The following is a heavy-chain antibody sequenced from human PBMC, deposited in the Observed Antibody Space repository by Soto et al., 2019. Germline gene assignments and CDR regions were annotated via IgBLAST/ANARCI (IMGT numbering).Heavy chain of an antibody. V-gene: IGHV4-31*03. CDR3: AREPTVEPYYYYGMDV. CDR2: IYYSGST. CDR1: GGSVSSGSYY. J-gene: IGHJ6*02. Sequence: SETLSLTCTVSGGSVSSGSYYWSWIRQHPGKGLEWIGYIYYSGSTYYNPSLKSRVTISVDTSKNQFSLKLSSVTAADTAVYYCAREPTVEPYYYYGMDVWGQGTTVTVSS. D-gene: IGHD4-17*01.